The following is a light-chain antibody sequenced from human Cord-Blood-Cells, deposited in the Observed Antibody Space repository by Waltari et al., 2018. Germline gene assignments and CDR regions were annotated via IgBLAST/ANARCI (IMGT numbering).Light chain of an antibody. J-gene: IGKJ1*01. Sequence: AIQMTQSPSSLSASVGDRVTITCRASQGIRNDLGWYQQKPEKAPKLLIYAAYSLQSGVPSRFSGSGSGTDFTLTIGSLQTEDCATYYCLQDYNYLRTFGQGTTVEIK. CDR3: LQDYNYLRT. CDR2: AAY. V-gene: IGKV1-6*01. CDR1: QGIRND.